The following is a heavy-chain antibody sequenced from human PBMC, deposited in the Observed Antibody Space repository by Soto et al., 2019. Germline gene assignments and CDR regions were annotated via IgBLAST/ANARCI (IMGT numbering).Heavy chain of an antibody. D-gene: IGHD3-10*01. CDR2: IKSKTDGGTT. CDR1: GFTFSNAW. Sequence: GGSLRLSCAASGFTFSNAWMSWVRQAPGKGLEWVGRIKSKTDGGTTDYAAPVKGWVTMTRDTSISTAYMELSRLRSDDTAVYYCARDKSATIPRYYFDYWGQGTLVTVSS. J-gene: IGHJ4*02. CDR3: ARDKSATIPRYYFDY. V-gene: IGHV3-15*01.